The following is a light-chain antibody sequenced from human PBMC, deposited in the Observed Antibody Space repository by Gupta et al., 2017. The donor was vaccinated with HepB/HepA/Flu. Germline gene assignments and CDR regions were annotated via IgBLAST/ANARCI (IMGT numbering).Light chain of an antibody. Sequence: DIQMTQSPSSLSASVGDRVTITCQATQDITNYLNWYQQKPGKAPKLLLYDASKLETAVPSRFIGSGSGTDFSLTISSLQPADIATYYCQQYDNFPPTFGGGTKVEIK. J-gene: IGKJ4*01. CDR2: DAS. V-gene: IGKV1-33*01. CDR3: QQYDNFPPT. CDR1: QDITNY.